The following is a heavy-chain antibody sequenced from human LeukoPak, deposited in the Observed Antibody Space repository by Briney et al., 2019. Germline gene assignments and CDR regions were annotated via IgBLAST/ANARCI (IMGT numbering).Heavy chain of an antibody. CDR2: IYHSGST. Sequence: SQTLSLTCAVSGGSISSGGYSWSWIRQPPGKGLEWIGYIYHSGSTYYNPSLKSRVTTSVDRSKNQFSLKLSSVTAADTAVYYCARDYGYCSSTSCPHDAFDIWGQGTMVTVSS. CDR3: ARDYGYCSSTSCPHDAFDI. CDR1: GGSISSGGYS. D-gene: IGHD2-2*01. J-gene: IGHJ3*02. V-gene: IGHV4-30-2*01.